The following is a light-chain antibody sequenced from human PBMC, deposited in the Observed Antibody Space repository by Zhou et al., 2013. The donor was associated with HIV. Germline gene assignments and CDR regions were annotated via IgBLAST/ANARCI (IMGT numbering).Light chain of an antibody. CDR3: GHYDLSLT. V-gene: IGKV3-20*01. CDR2: GAI. J-gene: IGKJ4*01. Sequence: EIVLTQSPGTLSLSPGERATLSCKASQTIDTNSLAWYQQRPGQAPRLLLYGAISRATGIPDRFSGSGSGTDFTLTISRLEPEDFALYYCGHYDLSLTFGGGTKVEIK. CDR1: QTIDTNS.